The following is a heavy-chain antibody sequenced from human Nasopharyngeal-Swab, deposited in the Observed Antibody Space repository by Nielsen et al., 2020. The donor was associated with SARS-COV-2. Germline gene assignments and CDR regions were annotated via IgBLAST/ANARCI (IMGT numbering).Heavy chain of an antibody. CDR2: ISVHNGYT. J-gene: IGHJ4*02. CDR3: ARDSIAFGGPEGDY. V-gene: IGHV1-18*04. D-gene: IGHD3-16*01. CDR1: GYTFSDYY. Sequence: ASVKVSCKPSGYTFSDYYIHWVRQAPGQGLEWLGIISVHNGYTNYPQKLQGRVTMTTDTSTTTASMELRSLRSADTAVYYCARDSIAFGGPEGDYWGQGTLVTVSS.